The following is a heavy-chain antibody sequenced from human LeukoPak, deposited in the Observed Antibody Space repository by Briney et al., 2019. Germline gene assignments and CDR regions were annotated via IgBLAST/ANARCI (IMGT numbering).Heavy chain of an antibody. CDR2: IYYSGST. Sequence: PSETLFLTCTVSGGSISSRSYYWGWIRQPPGKGLEWIGSIYYSGSTYYNPSLKSRVTISVDTSKNQFSLKLSSVTAADTAVYYCARDWGSYCGGDCNDAFDIWGQGTMVTVSS. CDR1: GGSISSRSYY. D-gene: IGHD2-21*02. J-gene: IGHJ3*02. V-gene: IGHV4-39*07. CDR3: ARDWGSYCGGDCNDAFDI.